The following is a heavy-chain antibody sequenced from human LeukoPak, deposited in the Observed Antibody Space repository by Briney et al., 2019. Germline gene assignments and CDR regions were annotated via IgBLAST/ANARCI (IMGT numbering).Heavy chain of an antibody. V-gene: IGHV3-23*01. Sequence: GGSLRLSCAASGFSFNRYAMSWVRQAPGKGLEWVSSASSSGGVTYYADSGKGRFTISRDNSKNTLYLQMTSLRAEDTAVYYCASTFYGDSPPYWGQGTLVTVSS. CDR3: ASTFYGDSPPY. D-gene: IGHD4-17*01. CDR2: ASSSGGVT. CDR1: GFSFNRYA. J-gene: IGHJ4*02.